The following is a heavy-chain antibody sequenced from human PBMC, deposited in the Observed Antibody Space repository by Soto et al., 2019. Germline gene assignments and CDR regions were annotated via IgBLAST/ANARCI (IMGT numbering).Heavy chain of an antibody. CDR1: GFTFGDYA. J-gene: IGHJ4*02. CDR2: IRSKAYGGTT. Sequence: GGSLRLSCTASGFTFGDYAMSWFRQAPGKGLEWVGFIRSKAYGGTTEYAASVKGRLTISRDDSKSIAYLQMNSLKTEDTAVYYCTSPADVWSGYYPGYFDYWGQGTLVTVSS. D-gene: IGHD3-3*01. CDR3: TSPADVWSGYYPGYFDY. V-gene: IGHV3-49*03.